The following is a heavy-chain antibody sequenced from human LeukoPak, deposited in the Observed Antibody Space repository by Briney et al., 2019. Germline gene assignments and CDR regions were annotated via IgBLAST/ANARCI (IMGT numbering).Heavy chain of an antibody. D-gene: IGHD3-16*01. J-gene: IGHJ3*02. Sequence: GGSLRLSCAASGFTFSSYCMNWVRQAPGQGLEWVSYISTSGSTVYYADSVKGRFTISRDNSKNTLYLQMNSLRAEDTAVYYCAKGGIPDAFDIWGQGTMVTVSS. CDR2: ISTSGSTV. V-gene: IGHV3-48*01. CDR3: AKGGIPDAFDI. CDR1: GFTFSSYC.